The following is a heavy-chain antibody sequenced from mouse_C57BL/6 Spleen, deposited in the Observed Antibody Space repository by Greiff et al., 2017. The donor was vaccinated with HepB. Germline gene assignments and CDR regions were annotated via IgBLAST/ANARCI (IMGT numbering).Heavy chain of an antibody. CDR1: GYAFSSYW. D-gene: IGHD2-1*01. J-gene: IGHJ2*01. V-gene: IGHV1-80*01. CDR2: IYPGDGDT. CDR3: ARGGVTTSYFDY. Sequence: VHLVESGAELVKPGASVKISCKASGYAFSSYWMNWVKQRPGQGLEWIGQIYPGDGDTNYNGKFKGKATLTADKSSSTAYMQLSSLTSEDSAVYFCARGGVTTSYFDYWGQGTTLTVSS.